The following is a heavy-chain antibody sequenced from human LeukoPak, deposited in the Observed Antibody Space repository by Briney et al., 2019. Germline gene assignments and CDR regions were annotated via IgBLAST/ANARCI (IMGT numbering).Heavy chain of an antibody. CDR2: IIPILGVA. D-gene: IGHD2-2*01. J-gene: IGHJ5*02. Sequence: GASVKVSCKASGGTFSSYAISWVRQGPGQGLEWMGRIIPILGVANYVQKFQGRVTITADKSTSTAYMELSSLRSEDTAVYYCARGGGDFIVVVPAAQGEVWFDPWGQGTLVTVSS. V-gene: IGHV1-69*04. CDR1: GGTFSSYA. CDR3: ARGGGDFIVVVPAAQGEVWFDP.